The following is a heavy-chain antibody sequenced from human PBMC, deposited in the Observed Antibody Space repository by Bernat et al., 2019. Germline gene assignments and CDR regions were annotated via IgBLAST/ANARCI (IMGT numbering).Heavy chain of an antibody. Sequence: EVKLVESGGGLIQPGGSLRLSCAASGFTFSGDWRHWVRQVPGKGRVWVSRINGDGTITDYAASVTGRFTISRDTATNTLFLQMNSLRVEDTAVYYCVRSVSGAAGFFDYWGPGSLVTVSS. D-gene: IGHD5/OR15-5a*01. J-gene: IGHJ4*02. CDR2: INGDGTIT. CDR1: GFTFSGDW. V-gene: IGHV3-74*01. CDR3: VRSVSGAAGFFDY.